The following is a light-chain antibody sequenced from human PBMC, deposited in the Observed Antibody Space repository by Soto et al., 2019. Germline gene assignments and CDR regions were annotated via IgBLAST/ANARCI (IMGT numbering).Light chain of an antibody. J-gene: IGLJ2*01. V-gene: IGLV1-40*01. CDR3: QSYDMKLSACV. CDR1: STNIGAGYD. CDR2: GNN. Sequence: QSVLTQPPSVSGAPGQRVTISCTGSSTNIGAGYDVHWYQQLPGTAPKLLIYGNNNRPSGVPDRFSGSKSGTSASLAITGLQAEDEADYYCQSYDMKLSACVFGGGTKLTVL.